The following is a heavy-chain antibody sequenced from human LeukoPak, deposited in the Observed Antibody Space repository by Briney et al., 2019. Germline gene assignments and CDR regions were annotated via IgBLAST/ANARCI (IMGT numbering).Heavy chain of an antibody. D-gene: IGHD3-10*01. J-gene: IGHJ5*01. V-gene: IGHV4-61*02. Sequence: SETLSLTCSVSGGSITSGTYYWSWIRQPAGKGLEWIGRIYTSGSTNYKPSLKSRVTISLDTSKNQFSLRLTSVTAADTAVYYCARGWFGDLFDSWGQGTLVTVSS. CDR1: GGSITSGTYY. CDR3: ARGWFGDLFDS. CDR2: IYTSGST.